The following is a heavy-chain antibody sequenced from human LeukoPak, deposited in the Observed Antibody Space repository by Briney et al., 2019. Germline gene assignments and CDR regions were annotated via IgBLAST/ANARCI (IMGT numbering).Heavy chain of an antibody. CDR3: ASLESGDRWSYFDF. CDR1: GGSISSVGYS. Sequence: SETLSPTGAVSGGSISSVGYSWSWLRQPPGKGLEWIGYIYRSGITYYSPSLKSRVTISVDRSKNQFSLKLSSVAAADTAVYYCASLESGDRWSYFDFWGQGTLVTVSS. D-gene: IGHD7-27*01. CDR2: IYRSGIT. V-gene: IGHV4-30-2*01. J-gene: IGHJ4*02.